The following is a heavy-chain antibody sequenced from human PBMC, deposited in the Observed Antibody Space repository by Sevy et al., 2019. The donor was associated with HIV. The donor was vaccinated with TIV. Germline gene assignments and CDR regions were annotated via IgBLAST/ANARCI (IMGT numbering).Heavy chain of an antibody. Sequence: ASVKVSCKVSGYTLSQLSMHWVRQARGKGLEWMGRFDPEDGETIFAQKFQGRVTMTEDTFTDTAYMELSSLRSEDTAVYYCASAREYYEDNSGYLDYWGQGTLVTVSS. J-gene: IGHJ4*02. CDR3: ASAREYYEDNSGYLDY. V-gene: IGHV1-24*01. CDR1: GYTLSQLS. CDR2: FDPEDGET. D-gene: IGHD3-22*01.